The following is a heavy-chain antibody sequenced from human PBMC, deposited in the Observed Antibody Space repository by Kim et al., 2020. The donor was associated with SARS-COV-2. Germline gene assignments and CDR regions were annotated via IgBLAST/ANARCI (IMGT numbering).Heavy chain of an antibody. D-gene: IGHD3-16*02. Sequence: GGSLRLSCAASGFIFSDYYMTWIRQAPGAGLEWISYISGSGEYIYYAESVRGRFTVSRDNAKDSVFLHMNNLRAEDTALYFCARSREPTGPYRYKNPMDVWGQGTTVTVSS. J-gene: IGHJ6*02. CDR2: ISGSGEYI. V-gene: IGHV3-11*01. CDR1: GFIFSDYY. CDR3: ARSREPTGPYRYKNPMDV.